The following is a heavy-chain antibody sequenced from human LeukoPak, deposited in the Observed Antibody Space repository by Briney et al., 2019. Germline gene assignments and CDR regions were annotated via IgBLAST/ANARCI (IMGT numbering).Heavy chain of an antibody. CDR3: ARDKGRRDGYNFDY. Sequence: PSETLSLTCTVSGGSISSYYWSWIRQPRGKGLEWIGYIYYSGSTNYNPSLKSRVTISVDTSKNQFSLKLSSVTAADTAVYYCARDKGRRDGYNFDYWGQGTLVTVSS. CDR1: GGSISSYY. V-gene: IGHV4-59*01. D-gene: IGHD5-24*01. J-gene: IGHJ4*02. CDR2: IYYSGST.